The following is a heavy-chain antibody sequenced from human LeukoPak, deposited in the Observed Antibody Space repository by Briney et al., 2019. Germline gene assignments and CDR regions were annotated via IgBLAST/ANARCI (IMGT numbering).Heavy chain of an antibody. CDR1: GGSISSSDYY. D-gene: IGHD3-10*01. J-gene: IGHJ4*02. Sequence: PSETLSLTCTVSGGSISSSDYYWSWIRQPPGKGLEWIGYIYYSGSTYYNPSLKSRVTISVDTSKNQFSLKLSSVTAADTAVYYCARDHTMVRGVIEYWGQGTLVTVSS. CDR2: IYYSGST. V-gene: IGHV4-30-4*01. CDR3: ARDHTMVRGVIEY.